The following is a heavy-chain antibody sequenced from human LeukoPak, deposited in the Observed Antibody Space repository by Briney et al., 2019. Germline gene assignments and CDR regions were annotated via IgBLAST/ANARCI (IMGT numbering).Heavy chain of an antibody. J-gene: IGHJ3*02. CDR1: GFTFSSYS. Sequence: GGSLRLPRAASGFTFSSYSMNWVRQAPEKGLEWVSSISSSSSYIYYADSVKGRFTISRDNAKNSLYLQMNSLRAEDTAVYYCARAVYDSSSYPEGYDAFDIWGQGTMVTVPS. CDR3: ARAVYDSSSYPEGYDAFDI. CDR2: ISSSSSYI. V-gene: IGHV3-21*01. D-gene: IGHD3-22*01.